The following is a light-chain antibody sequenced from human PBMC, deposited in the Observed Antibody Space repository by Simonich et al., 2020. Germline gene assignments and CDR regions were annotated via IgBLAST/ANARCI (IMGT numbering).Light chain of an antibody. CDR1: QSVLYSSNNKNY. CDR3: QQYYSTPWT. CDR2: WAA. J-gene: IGKJ1*01. V-gene: IGKV4-1*01. Sequence: DIVMTQSTDSLAVSLGERATINCKSSQSVLYSSNNKNYLAWYQQKHGQPPKLLIYWAATRESGVPDRCSGRGSGTDFTLTISSLQAEDVAVYYCQQYYSTPWTFGQVTKVEIK.